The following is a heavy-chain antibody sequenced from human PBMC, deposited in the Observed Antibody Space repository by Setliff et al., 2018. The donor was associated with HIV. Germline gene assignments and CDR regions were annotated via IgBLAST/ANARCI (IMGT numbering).Heavy chain of an antibody. Sequence: SETLSLTCTVSGGSISSYYWSWIRQPPGKGLEWIGYIYHSGSTNYNPSLKGRVTISVDTSKDQFSLNLRSVTAADTAVYYCARALSAAGLAWFDPWGQGTLVTVSS. CDR1: GGSISSYY. J-gene: IGHJ5*02. CDR3: ARALSAAGLAWFDP. D-gene: IGHD6-13*01. CDR2: IYHSGST. V-gene: IGHV4-59*01.